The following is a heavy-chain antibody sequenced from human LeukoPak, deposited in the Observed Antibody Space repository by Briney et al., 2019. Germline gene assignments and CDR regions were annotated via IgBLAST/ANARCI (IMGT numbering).Heavy chain of an antibody. CDR2: ISTYNENT. V-gene: IGHV1-18*01. D-gene: IGHD6-19*01. J-gene: IGHJ4*02. Sequence: ASVKVSCKASGYTFSTYGISWVRQAPGQGLEWMGWISTYNENTEYAQKFQGRVTMTTDTSTSTAYTELRSLRSDDTAAYYCAKDPPHSSGPNSPCFEFWGQGTLVTVSS. CDR3: AKDPPHSSGPNSPCFEF. CDR1: GYTFSTYG.